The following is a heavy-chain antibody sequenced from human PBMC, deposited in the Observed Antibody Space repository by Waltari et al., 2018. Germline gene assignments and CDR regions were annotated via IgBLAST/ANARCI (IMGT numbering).Heavy chain of an antibody. V-gene: IGHV4-59*01. D-gene: IGHD1-26*01. CDR2: IYYSGST. CDR1: GGAISSNY. J-gene: IGHJ4*02. CDR3: ARVRVGAPDY. Sequence: QVQLQESGPGLVKPSETLSLTCTVSGGAISSNYWSWIRQPPGKGLEWIGYIYYSGSTNYNPSLKSRVTISVDTSKNQFSLKLSSVTAADTAVYYCARVRVGAPDYWGQGTLVTVSS.